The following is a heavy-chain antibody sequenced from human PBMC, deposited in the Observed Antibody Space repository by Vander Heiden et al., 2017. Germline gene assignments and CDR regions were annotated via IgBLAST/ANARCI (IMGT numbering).Heavy chain of an antibody. CDR2: IYYSGST. V-gene: IGHV4-59*01. Sequence: QVQLQESGPGLVKPSETLSLTCTVSGGSISSYYWTWLRQPPGKGLEWIGYIYYSGSTYYNPSLKSRLTISVDTSKNQFSLKLSSVTAADTAVYYCARVDGYNYDMDVWGQGTTVTVSS. CDR3: ARVDGYNYDMDV. CDR1: GGSISSYY. D-gene: IGHD2-2*03. J-gene: IGHJ6*02.